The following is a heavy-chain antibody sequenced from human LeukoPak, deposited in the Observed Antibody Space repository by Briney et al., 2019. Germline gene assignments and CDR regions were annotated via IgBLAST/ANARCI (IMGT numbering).Heavy chain of an antibody. CDR1: GYSFTNYW. V-gene: IGHV5-51*01. CDR2: IYPGDSGT. Sequence: GESLKISCKGSGYSFTNYWIGWVRQMPGKGLEWMGMIYPGDSGTRYSPSFQGQVTVSADNSISTACLQWSSLKASDTAIYYCARRYYSSSYYLDYWGQGTLVTVSS. D-gene: IGHD6-6*01. J-gene: IGHJ4*02. CDR3: ARRYYSSSYYLDY.